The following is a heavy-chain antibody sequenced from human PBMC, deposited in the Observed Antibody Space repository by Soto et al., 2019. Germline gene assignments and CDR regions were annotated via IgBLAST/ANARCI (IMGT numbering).Heavy chain of an antibody. V-gene: IGHV3-74*01. D-gene: IGHD3-10*01. J-gene: IGHJ6*02. CDR2: ISNDGSST. Sequence: EVQLVESGGGLVQPGGSLRLSCAASGFTFGSYWMHWVRQAPGKGLVWVSRISNDGSSTSYADSVKGRFTISRDNAKNTLYLQMNSLRAEDTAVYYCTRSDYYGSGSYIYYYGMDVWGQGTTVTVSS. CDR1: GFTFGSYW. CDR3: TRSDYYGSGSYIYYYGMDV.